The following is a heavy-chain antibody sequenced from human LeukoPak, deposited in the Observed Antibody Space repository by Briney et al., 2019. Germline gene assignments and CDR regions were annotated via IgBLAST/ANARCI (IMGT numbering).Heavy chain of an antibody. CDR1: GFTFGDYT. CDR2: IRSRAYGGTT. J-gene: IGHJ6*02. D-gene: IGHD4-17*01. V-gene: IGHV3-49*04. Sequence: GRSLRLSCTASGFTFGDYTMSWVRQAPGKGLEWVGVIRSRAYGGTTEYAASVKGRFTMSRDDSKSIAYLQMNSLKTEDTAVYYCTRDKYGDYDPYYYYYGMDVWGQGTTVTVSS. CDR3: TRDKYGDYDPYYYYYGMDV.